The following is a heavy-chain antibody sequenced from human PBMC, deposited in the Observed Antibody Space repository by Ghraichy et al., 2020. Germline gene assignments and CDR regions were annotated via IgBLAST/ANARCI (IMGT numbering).Heavy chain of an antibody. CDR1: GDSMNSDDYY. CDR2: MSYTGTT. Sequence: SKTLSLTCDVSGDSMNSDDYYWAWIRQHPGKGLEWLGYMSYTGTTFYDTSLKSRLTMSVDTSNKQFFLTLSSVTAADTAVYFCARGFYDGSGYVDWWGQGTLVTVSS. V-gene: IGHV4-31*11. J-gene: IGHJ4*02. CDR3: ARGFYDGSGYVDW. D-gene: IGHD3-22*01.